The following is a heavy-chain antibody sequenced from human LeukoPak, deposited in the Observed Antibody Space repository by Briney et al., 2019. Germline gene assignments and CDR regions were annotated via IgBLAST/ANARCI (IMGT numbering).Heavy chain of an antibody. CDR3: AAAYGDYDPINY. CDR1: GFTFSSYA. J-gene: IGHJ4*02. Sequence: GGSLRLSCAVSGFTFSSYAINWVRQAPGKGLEWVSGISWNSGSIGYADSVKGRFTISRDNAKNSLYLQMSSLRAEDMALYYCAAAYGDYDPINYWGQGTLVTVSS. V-gene: IGHV3-9*03. D-gene: IGHD4-17*01. CDR2: ISWNSGSI.